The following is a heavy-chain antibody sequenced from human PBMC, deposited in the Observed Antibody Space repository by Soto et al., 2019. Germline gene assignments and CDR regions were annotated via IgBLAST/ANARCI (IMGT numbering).Heavy chain of an antibody. V-gene: IGHV4-61*01. CDR3: ARHQEGSSSEYYYYYYGMDV. CDR2: IYYSGST. Sequence: SETLSLTCTVSGGSVSSGSYYWSWIRQPPGKGLEWIGYIYYSGSTNYNPSLKSRVTISVDTSKNQFSLKLSSVTAADTAVYYCARHQEGSSSEYYYYYYGMDVWGQGTTVTVSS. CDR1: GGSVSSGSYY. J-gene: IGHJ6*02. D-gene: IGHD6-6*01.